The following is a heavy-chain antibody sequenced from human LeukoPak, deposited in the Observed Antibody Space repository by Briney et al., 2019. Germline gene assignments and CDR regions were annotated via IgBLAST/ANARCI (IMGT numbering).Heavy chain of an antibody. Sequence: GGSLRLSCAASGFTVSSNYMSWVRHAPGKGLELVSVIYSGGSTYYADSVKGRFTISRDNSKNTLYLQMNSLRAEDTAVYYCARKGGWLVRGYYFDYWGQGTLVTVSS. CDR2: IYSGGST. J-gene: IGHJ4*02. V-gene: IGHV3-66*01. D-gene: IGHD6-19*01. CDR1: GFTVSSNY. CDR3: ARKGGWLVRGYYFDY.